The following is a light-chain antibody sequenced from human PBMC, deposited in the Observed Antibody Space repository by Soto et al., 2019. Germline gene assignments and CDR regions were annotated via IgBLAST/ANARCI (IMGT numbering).Light chain of an antibody. J-gene: IGKJ5*01. CDR2: GAS. Sequence: EIQMTQSPSSLSASAGDRVTITCQASHDIKNSLCWYQQKPGKAPKLLICGASTVETGVPSRFSGGGSGTDFTFSISSLQPEDIATYYCQQYGSLPITCGRGTRLDIK. CDR3: QQYGSLPIT. CDR1: HDIKNS. V-gene: IGKV1-33*01.